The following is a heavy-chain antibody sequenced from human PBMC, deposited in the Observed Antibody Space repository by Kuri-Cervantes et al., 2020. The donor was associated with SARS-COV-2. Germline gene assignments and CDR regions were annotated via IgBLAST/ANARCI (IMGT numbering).Heavy chain of an antibody. CDR2: IDPSDSYT. D-gene: IGHD2-2*02. Sequence: GGSLRLSCKGSGYSFTSYWNSWVRQLHGKGLEWMGRIDPSDSYTNYSPSFQGHVTISADKSISTAYLQCSSLKASDTAMYYCARLPCSSTSCYTRYAYYGMDVWGQGTTVTVSS. V-gene: IGHV5-10-1*01. CDR1: GYSFTSYW. CDR3: ARLPCSSTSCYTRYAYYGMDV. J-gene: IGHJ6*02.